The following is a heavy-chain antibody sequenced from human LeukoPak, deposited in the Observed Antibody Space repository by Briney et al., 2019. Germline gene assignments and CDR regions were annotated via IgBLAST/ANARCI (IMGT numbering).Heavy chain of an antibody. CDR3: ARGPPLWGSFFFDY. Sequence: KSSQTLSLACTVSGGSISSSPYYWSWFRQPPGQGLEWIGEINHGGRTNYNPSLKSRVAMSVDTSKNHFSLNLNSVTTADTAVYYCARGPPLWGSFFFDYWAQGTLVTVSS. CDR2: INHGGRT. J-gene: IGHJ4*02. D-gene: IGHD2-21*01. V-gene: IGHV4-39*02. CDR1: GGSISSSPYY.